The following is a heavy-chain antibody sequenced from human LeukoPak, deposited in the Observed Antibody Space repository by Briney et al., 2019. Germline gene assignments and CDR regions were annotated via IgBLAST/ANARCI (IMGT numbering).Heavy chain of an antibody. D-gene: IGHD5-12*01. V-gene: IGHV3-30*18. J-gene: IGHJ4*02. CDR1: GFTFSSYG. Sequence: GGSLRLSCAASGFTFSSYGMHWVRQAPGKGLEWVAVISYDGSNKYYADSVEGRFTISRDNSKNTLYLQMNSLRAEDTAVYYCAKGRSGIVATIFDYWGQGTLVTVSS. CDR3: AKGRSGIVATIFDY. CDR2: ISYDGSNK.